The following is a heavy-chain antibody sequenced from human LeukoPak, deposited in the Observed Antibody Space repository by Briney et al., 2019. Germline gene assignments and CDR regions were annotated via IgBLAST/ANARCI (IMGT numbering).Heavy chain of an antibody. Sequence: ASVKVSCKASGYTFTSYGISWVRQAPGQGLEWMGWISAYIGNTNYAQKLQGRVTMTRDTSTSTVYMELSSLRSEDTAVYYCAREDSSSEGFNWGQGTLVTVSS. V-gene: IGHV1-18*01. CDR2: ISAYIGNT. J-gene: IGHJ4*02. CDR3: AREDSSSEGFN. CDR1: GYTFTSYG. D-gene: IGHD6-6*01.